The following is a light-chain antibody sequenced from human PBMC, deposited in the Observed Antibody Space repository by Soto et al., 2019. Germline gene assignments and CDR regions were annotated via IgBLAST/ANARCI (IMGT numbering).Light chain of an antibody. Sequence: QCALTQPASVSGSPGQSITISCTGTISDVGRYNLVSWYQQHPDKAPKLIIYEDIERPSGVSHRFSGSTSGNTASLTISGLQTEDEAKYFCCSYAGGASVVFGGGTKLTVL. CDR1: ISDVGRYNL. CDR2: EDI. V-gene: IGLV2-23*01. CDR3: CSYAGGASVV. J-gene: IGLJ2*01.